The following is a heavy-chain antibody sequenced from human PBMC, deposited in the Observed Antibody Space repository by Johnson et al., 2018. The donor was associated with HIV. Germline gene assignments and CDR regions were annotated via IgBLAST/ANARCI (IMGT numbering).Heavy chain of an antibody. CDR3: ARDPGLYYDIWVSAFDI. CDR2: IRYDGSNK. J-gene: IGHJ3*02. Sequence: QMQLVESGGGVVQPGGSLRLSCAASGFTFSSYGMHWVRQAPGKGLEWVAFIRYDGSNKYYADSVKGRFTISRDNSKNTLYLQMNSLRAEDTAVYYCARDPGLYYDIWVSAFDIWGQGTMVTVS. D-gene: IGHD3/OR15-3a*01. CDR1: GFTFSSYG. V-gene: IGHV3-30*02.